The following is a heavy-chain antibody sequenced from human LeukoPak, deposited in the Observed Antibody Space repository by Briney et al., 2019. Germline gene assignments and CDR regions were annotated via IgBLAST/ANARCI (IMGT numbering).Heavy chain of an antibody. CDR3: AGFLSSGWIPTLNWFDP. J-gene: IGHJ5*02. Sequence: PETLSLTCTVSGGSISSYYWSWIRQPPGKGLEWIGYIYYSGSTNYNPSLKSRVTISVDTSKNQFSLKLSSVTAADTAVYYCAGFLSSGWIPTLNWFDPWGQGTLVTVSS. D-gene: IGHD6-19*01. CDR1: GGSISSYY. V-gene: IGHV4-59*08. CDR2: IYYSGST.